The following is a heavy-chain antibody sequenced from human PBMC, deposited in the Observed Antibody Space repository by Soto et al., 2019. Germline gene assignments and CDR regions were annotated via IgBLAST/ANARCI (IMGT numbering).Heavy chain of an antibody. CDR2: INWNGGAT. CDR3: AREAAGTVDY. D-gene: IGHD6-13*01. Sequence: EVQLVESGGGVVRPGGSLRLSCAASGFIFDDYGMSWVRQAPGKGLEWVSGINWNGGATSYADSVKGRFTISRDNANDSVYMQMNGLRAEDTALYYCAREAAGTVDYWGQGTLVTVSS. J-gene: IGHJ4*02. CDR1: GFIFDDYG. V-gene: IGHV3-20*04.